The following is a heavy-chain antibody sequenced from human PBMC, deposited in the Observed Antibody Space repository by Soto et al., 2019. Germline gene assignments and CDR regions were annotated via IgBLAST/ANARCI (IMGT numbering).Heavy chain of an antibody. V-gene: IGHV3-48*02. D-gene: IGHD1-1*01. CDR2: ITGSGTTT. Sequence: PRLSCAASGFPFSSNSVNWVRQAPGKGLEWVSYITGSGTTTRYADSVKGRFTLSRDNAKNSLFLDMNSLTDEDTAVYYCARDLNWAFDHWGRGTLVTVSS. J-gene: IGHJ5*02. CDR1: GFPFSSNS. CDR3: ARDLNWAFDH.